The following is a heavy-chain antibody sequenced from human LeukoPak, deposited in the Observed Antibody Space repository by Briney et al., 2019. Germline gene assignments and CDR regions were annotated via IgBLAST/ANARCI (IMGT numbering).Heavy chain of an antibody. CDR1: GYTFTSYG. V-gene: IGHV1-18*01. J-gene: IGHJ4*02. CDR2: ISAYNGNT. Sequence: ASVKVSCKASGYTFTSYGISWVRQAPGQGLEWMGWISAYNGNTNYAQKLQGRATMTTDTSTSTAYMELRSLRSDDTAVYYCARVPFWSGYQSFDYWGQGTLVTVSS. CDR3: ARVPFWSGYQSFDY. D-gene: IGHD3-3*01.